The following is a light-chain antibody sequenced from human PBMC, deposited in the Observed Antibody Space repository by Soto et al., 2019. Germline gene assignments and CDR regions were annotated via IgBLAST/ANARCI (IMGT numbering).Light chain of an antibody. J-gene: IGKJ1*01. CDR2: AAS. Sequence: AIQLTQSPSSLSASVGNRVTITCRASQGISNFLAWYQQKPGKAPKLLIYAASTLQSGVPSRFSGSGSGTEFTLTISSLQSEDFATYYCLQDYNYPWTFGQGTKVDIK. CDR3: LQDYNYPWT. CDR1: QGISNF. V-gene: IGKV1-6*01.